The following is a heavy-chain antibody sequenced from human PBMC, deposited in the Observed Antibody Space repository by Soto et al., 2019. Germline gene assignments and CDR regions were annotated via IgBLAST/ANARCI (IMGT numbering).Heavy chain of an antibody. CDR1: GFTFSSYA. CDR3: ARRGPGTYFDY. Sequence: EVQLLDSGGGLVQPGGSLRLSCAASGFTFSSYAMNWVRQAPGKGLAWVSVISGSGGSTYSADSVKGRFTISRNNSNNPLYLQMNSLRAEDTAVYYCARRGPGTYFDYWGQGTLVTVSS. J-gene: IGHJ4*02. D-gene: IGHD6-13*01. V-gene: IGHV3-23*01. CDR2: ISGSGGST.